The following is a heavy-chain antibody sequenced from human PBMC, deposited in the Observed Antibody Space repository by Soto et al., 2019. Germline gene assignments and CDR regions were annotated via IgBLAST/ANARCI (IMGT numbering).Heavy chain of an antibody. CDR3: ARDRFGTFDY. J-gene: IGHJ4*02. CDR1: GGSISSGGYS. Sequence: PSETLSLTCAVSGGSISSGGYSWSWIRQPPGKGLEWIGYIYHSGSTYYNPSLKSRVTISVDRSKNQFSLKLSSVTAADTAVYYCARDRFGTFDYWGQGTLVTVSS. V-gene: IGHV4-30-2*01. D-gene: IGHD1-1*01. CDR2: IYHSGST.